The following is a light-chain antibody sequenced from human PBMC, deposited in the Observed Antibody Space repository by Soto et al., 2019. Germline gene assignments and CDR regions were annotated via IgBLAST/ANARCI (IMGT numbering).Light chain of an antibody. CDR2: RDY. V-gene: IGLV3-9*01. CDR1: NIGSKN. J-gene: IGLJ2*01. CDR3: QVWDSSTHVV. Sequence: SYELTQPLSVSVALGQTARITCGGNNIGSKNVHWYQQKPGQAPVLVIYRDYNRPSGSPERFSGSNSVNTATLSISRAQAGDEADYYCQVWDSSTHVVFGGGTQLTVL.